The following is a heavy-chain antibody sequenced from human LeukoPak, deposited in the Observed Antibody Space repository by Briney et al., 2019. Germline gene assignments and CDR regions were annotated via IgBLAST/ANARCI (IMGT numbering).Heavy chain of an antibody. D-gene: IGHD3-22*01. J-gene: IGHJ3*02. CDR1: GYTFTGYY. CDR3: ANMGYYDSSGLQI. CDR2: INPNSGGT. Sequence: ASVKVSCTASGYTFTGYYMHWVRQAPGQGLEGMGWINPNSGGTNYARKFQGRVTMTRDTSISTAYMELSRLRSDDTAVYYCANMGYYDSSGLQIWGQGTMVTDSS. V-gene: IGHV1-2*02.